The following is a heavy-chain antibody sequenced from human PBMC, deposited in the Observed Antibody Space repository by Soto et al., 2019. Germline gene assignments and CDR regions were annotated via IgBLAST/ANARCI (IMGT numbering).Heavy chain of an antibody. D-gene: IGHD6-6*01. CDR2: IYHSGST. J-gene: IGHJ5*02. V-gene: IGHV4-30-4*01. CDR1: GGSISSGDYY. CDR3: ARERPDGARLDP. Sequence: QVQLQESGPGLVKPSQTLSLTCTVSGGSISSGDYYWSWIRQPPGKGLEWIGYIYHSGSTSYNPSLKRRVTITIDTSKNQFSLKLSSVTAADTAVYYCARERPDGARLDPWGQGTLVTVSS.